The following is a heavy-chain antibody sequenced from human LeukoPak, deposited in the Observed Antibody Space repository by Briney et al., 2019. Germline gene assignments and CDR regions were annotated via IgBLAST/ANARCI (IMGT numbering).Heavy chain of an antibody. J-gene: IGHJ4*02. Sequence: PETLSLTCTVSGNSISSYYWSWIRQPPGKGLEWIGDIYYSGSTNYNPSLKSRVTISVETSKNQFSLKLSSVTAADTAVYYCARGDSSTWYSAFGYWGQGTPVTVSS. V-gene: IGHV4-59*01. CDR3: ARGDSSTWYSAFGY. D-gene: IGHD6-13*01. CDR1: GNSISSYY. CDR2: IYYSGST.